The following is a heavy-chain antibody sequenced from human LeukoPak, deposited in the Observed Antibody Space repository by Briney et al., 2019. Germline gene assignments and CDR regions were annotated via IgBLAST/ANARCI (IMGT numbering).Heavy chain of an antibody. CDR3: ARGRIAVADLHH. CDR2: MYHSGST. J-gene: IGHJ1*01. CDR1: GYSISGGYY. V-gene: IGHV4-38-2*01. Sequence: SETLSLTCAVSGYSISGGYYWGWIRQPPGKGLEWIGSMYHSGSTYHNPSLKSRVTISVDTSKSQFSLKLSSVTAADTAVYYCARGRIAVADLHHWGQGTLVTVSS. D-gene: IGHD6-19*01.